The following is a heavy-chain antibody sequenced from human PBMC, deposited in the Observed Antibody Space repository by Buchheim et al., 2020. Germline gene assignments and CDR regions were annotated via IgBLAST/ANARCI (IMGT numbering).Heavy chain of an antibody. CDR1: GGTFSSYA. CDR2: IIPIFGIA. J-gene: IGHJ4*02. Sequence: QVQLVQSGAEVKKPGSSVKVSCKASGGTFSSYAISWVRQAPAQGLEWMGRIIPIFGIANYAQKFQGRVTITAAKSTSTAHMEQSSLRSEDTAVYYCARDYYDSSGYHLGLDYWGQGTL. CDR3: ARDYYDSSGYHLGLDY. V-gene: IGHV1-69*04. D-gene: IGHD3-22*01.